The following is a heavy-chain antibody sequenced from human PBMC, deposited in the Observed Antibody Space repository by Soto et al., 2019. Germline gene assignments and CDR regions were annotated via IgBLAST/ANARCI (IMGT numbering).Heavy chain of an antibody. CDR1: GFTFSSYS. D-gene: IGHD6-19*01. CDR3: ARDKANPKQWPTGH. J-gene: IGHJ1*01. V-gene: IGHV3-48*01. CDR2: ISSSSSTI. Sequence: PGGSLRLSCAASGFTFSSYSMNWVRQTTGKGLEWVSYISSSSSTIYYADSVKGRFTISRDNAKNSLYLQMNSLRAEDTAVYYCARDKANPKQWPTGHWGQGTLVTVSS.